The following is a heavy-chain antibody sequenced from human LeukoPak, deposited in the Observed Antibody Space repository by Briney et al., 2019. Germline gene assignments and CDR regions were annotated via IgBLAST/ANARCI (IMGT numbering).Heavy chain of an antibody. CDR2: IYPRDGST. CDR3: AITPGLGATNSDY. CDR1: GYTFTSNY. Sequence: GASVKVSCKASGYTFTSNYIHWVRQAPGQGLEWMGMIYPRDGSTSYAQKFRGRVTMTEDTSTDTAYMELSSLRSEDTAVYYRAITPGLGATNSDYWGQGTLVTVSS. J-gene: IGHJ4*02. V-gene: IGHV1-46*01. D-gene: IGHD1-26*01.